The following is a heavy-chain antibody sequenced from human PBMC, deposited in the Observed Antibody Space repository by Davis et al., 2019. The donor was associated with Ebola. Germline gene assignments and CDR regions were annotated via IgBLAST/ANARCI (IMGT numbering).Heavy chain of an antibody. CDR1: GGSFSGYY. J-gene: IGHJ6*02. D-gene: IGHD3-3*01. V-gene: IGHV4-34*01. CDR2: IYYSGST. Sequence: SETLSLTCAVYGGSFSGYYWGWIRQPPGKGLEWIGSIYYSGSTYYNPSLKSRVTISVDTSKNQFSLKLSSVTAADTAVYYCARDGKSITIFGVVINEDYYYYGMDVWGQGTTVTVSS. CDR3: ARDGKSITIFGVVINEDYYYYGMDV.